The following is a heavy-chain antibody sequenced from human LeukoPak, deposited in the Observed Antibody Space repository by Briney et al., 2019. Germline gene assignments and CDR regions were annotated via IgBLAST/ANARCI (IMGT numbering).Heavy chain of an antibody. Sequence: GGSLRLSCAASGFTFSSYAMHWVRQAPGKGLEWVAVISYDGSNKYYADSVKGRFTISRDNAKNSLYLQMNSLRAEDTAVYYCARDPSYYDFWSRPPDAFDIWGQGTMVTVSS. V-gene: IGHV3-30-3*01. CDR3: ARDPSYYDFWSRPPDAFDI. CDR1: GFTFSSYA. D-gene: IGHD3-3*01. J-gene: IGHJ3*02. CDR2: ISYDGSNK.